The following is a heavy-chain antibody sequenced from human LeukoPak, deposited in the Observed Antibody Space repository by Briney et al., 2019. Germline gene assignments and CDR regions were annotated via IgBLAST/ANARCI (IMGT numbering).Heavy chain of an antibody. D-gene: IGHD6-19*01. CDR3: ARVAGDY. CDR2: INHSGST. J-gene: IGHJ4*02. CDR1: VGSISSYY. V-gene: IGHV4-34*01. Sequence: SETLSLTCSVSVGSISSYYWSWIRQPPGKGLEWIGEINHSGSTNYNPSLKSRVTISVDTSKNQFSLKLSSVTAADTAVYYCARVAGDYWGQGTLVTVSS.